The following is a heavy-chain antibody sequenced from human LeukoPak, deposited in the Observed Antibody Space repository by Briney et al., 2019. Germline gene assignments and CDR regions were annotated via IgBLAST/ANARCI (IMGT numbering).Heavy chain of an antibody. CDR2: IIPVFGTT. J-gene: IGHJ6*03. Sequence: SVKVSCKASGGTFSSYAIGWVRQAPGQGLEWMGGIIPVFGTTNYAQKFQGRVTITADESMTTAYMELSSLRSEDTAVYYCARGPIVVVPAAMGGYYYYMDVWGKGTTVTVSS. V-gene: IGHV1-69*13. CDR3: ARGPIVVVPAAMGGYYYYMDV. D-gene: IGHD2-2*01. CDR1: GGTFSSYA.